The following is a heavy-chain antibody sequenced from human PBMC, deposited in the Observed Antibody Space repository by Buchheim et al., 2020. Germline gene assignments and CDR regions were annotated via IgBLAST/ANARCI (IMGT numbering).Heavy chain of an antibody. D-gene: IGHD3-22*01. CDR1: GFTFSSYS. Sequence: EVQLVESGGGLVQPGGSLRLSCAASGFTFSSYSMNWVRQAPGKGLEWVSYISSSSSTIYYADSVKGRFTISRDHAKNSLYLQMNSLRAEDTAVYYCARDRYYDIPGGTGSMDVWGQGTT. CDR3: ARDRYYDIPGGTGSMDV. V-gene: IGHV3-48*01. CDR2: ISSSSSTI. J-gene: IGHJ6*02.